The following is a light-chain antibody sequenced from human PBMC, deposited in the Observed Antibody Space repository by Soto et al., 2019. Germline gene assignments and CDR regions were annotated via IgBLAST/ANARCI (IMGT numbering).Light chain of an antibody. CDR2: DND. CDR3: GTWDTGLRAYV. V-gene: IGLV1-51*01. Sequence: QSVVTQPPSVSAAPGQKVTISCSGSSSRSHIGHHSVSWYQHLPGTAPKLLIYDNDQRPSGIPARFSGSKSATSATLDITGLQTGDEADYYCGTWDTGLRAYVLGTGTKVTVL. J-gene: IGLJ1*01. CDR1: SSRSHIGHHS.